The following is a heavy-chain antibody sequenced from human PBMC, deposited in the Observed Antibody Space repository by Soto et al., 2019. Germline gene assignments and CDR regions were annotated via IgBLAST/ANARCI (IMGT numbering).Heavy chain of an antibody. V-gene: IGHV4-59*08. CDR1: GDSIITYY. Sequence: PSETLSLTCTVSGDSIITYYWSWIRQPPGKGLEWIGYIYYSGSTNYNPSLKSRVTISVDTSKNQFSLKLSSVTAADTAVYYCARQGAVAHTNWFDPWGQGTLVTVSS. CDR2: IYYSGST. CDR3: ARQGAVAHTNWFDP. J-gene: IGHJ5*02. D-gene: IGHD2-15*01.